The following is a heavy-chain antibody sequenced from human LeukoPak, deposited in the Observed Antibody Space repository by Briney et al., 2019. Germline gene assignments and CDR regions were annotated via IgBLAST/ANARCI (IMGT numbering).Heavy chain of an antibody. CDR2: IYYSGST. CDR1: GAPITRYY. V-gene: IGHV4-59*06. Sequence: SETLSLTCTVSGAPITRYYWSWIRQHPGKGLEWIGYIYYSGSTYYNPSLKSRVTISVDTSKNQFSLKLSSVTAADTAVYYCARDSSGWFHFDYWGQGTLVTVSS. J-gene: IGHJ4*02. D-gene: IGHD6-19*01. CDR3: ARDSSGWFHFDY.